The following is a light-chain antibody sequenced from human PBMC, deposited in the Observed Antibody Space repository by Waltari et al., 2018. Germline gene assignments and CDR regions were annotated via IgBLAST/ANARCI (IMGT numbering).Light chain of an antibody. CDR2: GAS. CDR3: QHYLRLPVA. V-gene: IGKV3-20*01. CDR1: QSVGRT. Sequence: EIVLTQSPGTLSLSPGERAIVSCRASQSVGRTLAWYQQKPGPAPRLLIYGASNRATGSPDRFIGSGSGTEFSRTISGLEPEDSAVYYCQHYLRLPVAFGQGTKVEIK. J-gene: IGKJ1*01.